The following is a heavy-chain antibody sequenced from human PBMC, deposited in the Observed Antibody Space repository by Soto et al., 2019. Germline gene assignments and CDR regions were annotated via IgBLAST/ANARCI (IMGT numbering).Heavy chain of an antibody. CDR3: ATEVGCGGDCVNSFDY. D-gene: IGHD2-21*02. Sequence: QVQLVQSGAEVKKPGASVKVSCKVSGYTLTELSMHWVRQAPGKGLEWMGGFDPEDGETIYAQKFEGRVTMTEDTSKDPAYMELSSLRSEDTAVYYCATEVGCGGDCVNSFDYWGQGTLVTVSS. V-gene: IGHV1-24*01. CDR2: FDPEDGET. CDR1: GYTLTELS. J-gene: IGHJ4*02.